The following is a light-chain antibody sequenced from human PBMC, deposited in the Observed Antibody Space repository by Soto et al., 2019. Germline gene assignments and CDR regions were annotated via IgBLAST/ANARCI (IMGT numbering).Light chain of an antibody. J-gene: IGKJ1*01. Sequence: DIQMTQYPSSLSASVGDRVNITCRASQSISSYLNWYQQKPGKAPKLLIYAASSLQSGVPSRFSGSGSGTDFTLTISSLQPEDFATYYCQQSYSTPWTFGQGTKVEI. V-gene: IGKV1-39*01. CDR3: QQSYSTPWT. CDR1: QSISSY. CDR2: AAS.